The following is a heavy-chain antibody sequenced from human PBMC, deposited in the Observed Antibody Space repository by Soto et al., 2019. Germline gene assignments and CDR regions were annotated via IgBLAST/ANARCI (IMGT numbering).Heavy chain of an antibody. J-gene: IGHJ3*02. V-gene: IGHV1-69*01. CDR3: AILDTHHYCGGDGYADAFYI. Sequence: QVQLVQSGAEVKKPGSSVKVSCKASGGTFSSYAISWVRQAPGQGLEWMGGIIPIFGTANYAQKFQGRVTITADEYTSTAYMELSSLRSEDKAVYYCAILDTHHYCGGDGYADAFYIWGQGTLVTVSS. D-gene: IGHD2-21*02. CDR2: IIPIFGTA. CDR1: GGTFSSYA.